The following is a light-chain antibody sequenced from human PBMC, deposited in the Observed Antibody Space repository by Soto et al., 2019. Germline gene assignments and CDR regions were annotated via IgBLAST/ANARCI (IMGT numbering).Light chain of an antibody. CDR1: QSVSSD. CDR2: GAS. Sequence: EIWMTQSPATLSVSPGERATLSCRASQSVSSDLAWYHQKPGQAPRLLIYGASTRATGIPARFSGSGYGTELTLTINSMKYEDFEVYYCQQYNNWTRTFGHGTKVDIK. J-gene: IGKJ1*01. V-gene: IGKV3-15*01. CDR3: QQYNNWTRT.